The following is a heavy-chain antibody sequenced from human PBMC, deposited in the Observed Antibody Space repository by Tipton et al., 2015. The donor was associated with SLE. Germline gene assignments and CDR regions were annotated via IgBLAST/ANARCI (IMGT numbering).Heavy chain of an antibody. CDR2: ISSSGSTR. D-gene: IGHD6-6*01. CDR3: ARMGLYMAAPIDD. V-gene: IGHV3-11*01. CDR1: GLTFSDYY. J-gene: IGHJ4*02. Sequence: SLRLSCAASGLTFSDYYMSWIRQAPGKGLEWVSYISSSGSTRYYADSVKGRFTISRDNTKNSLYLQMNSLRAEDTAVYYCARMGLYMAAPIDDWGQGTVVPVSS.